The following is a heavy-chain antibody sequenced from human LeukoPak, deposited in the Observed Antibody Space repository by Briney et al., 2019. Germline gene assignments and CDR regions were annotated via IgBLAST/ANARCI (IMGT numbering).Heavy chain of an antibody. D-gene: IGHD6-13*01. J-gene: IGHJ6*02. CDR1: GYTFTSYY. V-gene: IGHV1-46*01. CDR2: INPSGGST. Sequence: ASVKVSFKASGYTFTSYYMHWVRQAPGQGLEWMGIINPSGGSTSYAQIFQGRVTMTRDTSTSTVYMELSSLRSEDTAVYYCARVSKQLVGGDYYYDIDVWGQGTTVTVSS. CDR3: ARVSKQLVGGDYYYDIDV.